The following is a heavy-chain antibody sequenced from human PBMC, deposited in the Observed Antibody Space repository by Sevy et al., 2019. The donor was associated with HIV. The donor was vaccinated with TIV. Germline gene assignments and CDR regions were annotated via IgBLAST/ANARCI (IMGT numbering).Heavy chain of an antibody. J-gene: IGHJ3*02. Sequence: GGSLRLSCAASGFTFSSYWMSWVRQAPGKGLEWVATIKQDGSEKYYVDSVKGRFTISRDNAKNSLYLQMNSLRAEDTAVYYCARERRGYCSGGSCYSLAFDIWGQGTMVTVSS. V-gene: IGHV3-7*03. CDR2: IKQDGSEK. CDR3: ARERRGYCSGGSCYSLAFDI. CDR1: GFTFSSYW. D-gene: IGHD2-15*01.